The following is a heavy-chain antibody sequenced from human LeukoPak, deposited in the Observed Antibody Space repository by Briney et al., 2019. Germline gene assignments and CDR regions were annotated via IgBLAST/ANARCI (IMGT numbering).Heavy chain of an antibody. Sequence: ASVKVSCKASEYTFTSYDINWVRQATGQGLEWMGWMNPNSGNTGYAQKFQGRVTMTRNTSISTAYMELSSLRSEDTAVYYCARGLHCSSTSCHDGWGQGTLVTVSS. D-gene: IGHD2-2*01. CDR3: ARGLHCSSTSCHDG. V-gene: IGHV1-8*01. CDR2: MNPNSGNT. CDR1: EYTFTSYD. J-gene: IGHJ1*01.